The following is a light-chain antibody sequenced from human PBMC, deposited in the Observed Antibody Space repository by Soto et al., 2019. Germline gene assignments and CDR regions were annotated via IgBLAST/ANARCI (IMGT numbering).Light chain of an antibody. J-gene: IGLJ1*01. V-gene: IGLV2-23*02. CDR1: SSDVGSYNL. Sequence: QSALTQPASVSGSPGQSITISCTGTSSDVGSYNLVPWYQQHPGKAPKLMIYEVSKRPSGVSNRFSGSKSGNTASLTISGLQAEDEADYYCCSYAGSSTSYVFGTGTKLTVL. CDR2: EVS. CDR3: CSYAGSSTSYV.